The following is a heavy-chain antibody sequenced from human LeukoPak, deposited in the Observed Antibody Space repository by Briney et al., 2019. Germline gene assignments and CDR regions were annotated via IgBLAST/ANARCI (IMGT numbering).Heavy chain of an antibody. V-gene: IGHV1-18*04. CDR1: GYTFTNYG. D-gene: IGHD3-16*01. CDR3: ARDLVWKENGPNEGDNWLDP. Sequence: EASVKVSCKTSGYTFTNYGISWVRQAPGQGLEYMGWISGYSGSTNYAQKLQGRITMTTDTSTTTAYMEVRSLTSDDTAVYYCARDLVWKENGPNEGDNWLDPWGQGTLVTVSS. CDR2: ISGYSGST. J-gene: IGHJ5*02.